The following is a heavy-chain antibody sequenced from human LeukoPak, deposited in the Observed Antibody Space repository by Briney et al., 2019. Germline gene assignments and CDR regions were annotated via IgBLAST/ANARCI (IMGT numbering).Heavy chain of an antibody. D-gene: IGHD1-26*01. J-gene: IGHJ4*02. CDR3: ARHIGYSGSYGDY. Sequence: SETLSLTCAVYGGSFSGYYWSWIRQPPGKGLEWIGEINHSGSTNCNPSLKSRVTISVDTSKNQFSLKLSSVTAADTAVYYCARHIGYSGSYGDYWGQGTLVTVSS. V-gene: IGHV4-34*01. CDR1: GGSFSGYY. CDR2: INHSGST.